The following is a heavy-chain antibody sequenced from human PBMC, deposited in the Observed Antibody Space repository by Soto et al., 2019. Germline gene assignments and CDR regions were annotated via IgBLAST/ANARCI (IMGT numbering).Heavy chain of an antibody. J-gene: IGHJ4*02. CDR3: ARLVGNSWIDY. V-gene: IGHV6-1*01. CDR2: TYYRSKWYY. D-gene: IGHD6-13*01. CDR1: GDSVSSNTAG. Sequence: SQTLSLTCGISGDSVSSNTAGWSWIRQSPSRGLEWLGRTYYRSKWYYDYGVSVKGRIIINPDTSKNQLSLQLNSVTPEDTGVYYCARLVGNSWIDYWGQRTLVTVSS.